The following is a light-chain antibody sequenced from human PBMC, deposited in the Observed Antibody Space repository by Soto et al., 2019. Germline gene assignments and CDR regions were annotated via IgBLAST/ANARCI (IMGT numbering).Light chain of an antibody. J-gene: IGKJ3*01. Sequence: DIQMTQSPSSLSASVGDRVTITCRASQGISNYLAWYQQKPGKVPKLLIYAASTLQSGVPSRFSGSGSGTDFTLTIISLQPEDVSTYYFQKYNSAPIFTFGPGTKVEIK. CDR2: AAS. V-gene: IGKV1-27*01. CDR3: QKYNSAPIFT. CDR1: QGISNY.